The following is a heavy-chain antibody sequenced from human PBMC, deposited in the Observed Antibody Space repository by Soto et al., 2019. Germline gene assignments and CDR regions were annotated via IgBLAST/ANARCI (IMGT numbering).Heavy chain of an antibody. D-gene: IGHD4-17*01. CDR3: GHAYGGRSLY. V-gene: IGHV2-5*02. CDR2: IYGDDSK. Sequence: QITLKESDPTLVKPTQPLTLTCTFSGFSLTTDRVGVGWTRQPPGEALERLAVIYGDDSKTYRPSLESRLTITKDTSKNQVAHTMTGMDSLDTAAYYCGHAYGGRSLYWGQGTLVTVSS. J-gene: IGHJ4*02. CDR1: GFSLTTDRVG.